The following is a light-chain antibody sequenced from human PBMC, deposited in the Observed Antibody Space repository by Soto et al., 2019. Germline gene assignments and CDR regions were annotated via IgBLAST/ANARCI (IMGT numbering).Light chain of an antibody. CDR1: QSVSNDF. V-gene: IGKV3-20*01. Sequence: EIVLTQSPGILSLSPGERVTLSCRASQSVSNDFLAWYQQKPGHAPRLLIYGASTRATVAPDRFSGSGCGADFTLTISRREHEDDAADYCYQYGSSPPRTFGQGTKVE. CDR2: GAS. J-gene: IGKJ1*01. CDR3: YQYGSSPPRT.